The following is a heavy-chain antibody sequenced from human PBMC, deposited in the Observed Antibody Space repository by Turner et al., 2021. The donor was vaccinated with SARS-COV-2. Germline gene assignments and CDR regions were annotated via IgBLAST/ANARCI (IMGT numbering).Heavy chain of an antibody. Sequence: ELPLVESGRGLAQPGASLLLSCAASGFTFSGSAMQWVRQASGKGLEWVGRSRSKANNYATPYAASVKGRFTISRDDSKNTAYLQMNSLKTEDTAVYYWTRKYSGSYFDTDEAFDIWGQGTMVTVSS. CDR2: SRSKANNYAT. V-gene: IGHV3-73*02. D-gene: IGHD1-26*01. CDR1: GFTFSGSA. J-gene: IGHJ3*02. CDR3: TRKYSGSYFDTDEAFDI.